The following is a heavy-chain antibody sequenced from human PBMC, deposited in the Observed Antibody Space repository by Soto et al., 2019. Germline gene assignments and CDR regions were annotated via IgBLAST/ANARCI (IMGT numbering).Heavy chain of an antibody. Sequence: ASVKVSCKVSGYTLTELSMHWVRQAPGKGLEWVGGFDPEDGETIYAQKFQGRVTMTEDTSTDTAYMELSSLRSEDTAVYYCATRFRDYYDSSGYQYFDYWGKGTLVTVSS. CDR1: GYTLTELS. CDR2: FDPEDGET. J-gene: IGHJ4*02. D-gene: IGHD3-22*01. CDR3: ATRFRDYYDSSGYQYFDY. V-gene: IGHV1-24*01.